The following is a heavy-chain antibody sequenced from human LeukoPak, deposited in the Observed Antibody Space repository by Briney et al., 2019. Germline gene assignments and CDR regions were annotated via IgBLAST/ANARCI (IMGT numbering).Heavy chain of an antibody. CDR2: IYYSGST. D-gene: IGHD3-10*01. Sequence: SETLSLTCAVSGYSISSGYYWGWIRQPPGKGLEWIGSIYYSGSTYYNPSLESRVTISVDTSKNQFSLKLSSVTAADTAVYYCASRPSYYYGSGSYYNVDYWGQGTLVTVSS. CDR3: ASRPSYYYGSGSYYNVDY. V-gene: IGHV4-38-2*01. J-gene: IGHJ4*02. CDR1: GYSISSGYY.